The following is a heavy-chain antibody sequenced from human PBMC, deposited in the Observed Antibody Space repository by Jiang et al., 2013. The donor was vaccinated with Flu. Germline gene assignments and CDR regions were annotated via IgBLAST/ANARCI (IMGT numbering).Heavy chain of an antibody. CDR3: ARDRDIVSRGGFDI. V-gene: IGHV4-39*07. J-gene: IGHJ4*02. D-gene: IGHD5/OR15-5a*01. CDR1: AGSISGDTYY. Sequence: SLTCTVSAGSISGDTYYWAGSASPHGRGRSGLGGMSPSGSHLLQPSLKSRVTMSVDTSLNQFSLRLTSVTAADTAVYYCARDRDIVSRGGFDIWGQGTLVTVSS. CDR2: MSPSGSH.